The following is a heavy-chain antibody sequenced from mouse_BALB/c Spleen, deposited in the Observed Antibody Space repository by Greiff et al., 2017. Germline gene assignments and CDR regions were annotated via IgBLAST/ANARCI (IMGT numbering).Heavy chain of an antibody. D-gene: IGHD2-14*01. J-gene: IGHJ4*01. Sequence: EVQGVESGGGLVKPGGSLKLSCAASGFAFSSYDMSWVRQTPEKRLEWVAYISSGGGSTYYPDTVKGRFTISRDNAKNTLYLQMSSLKSEDTAMYYCARHARYEAMDYWGQGTSVTVSS. CDR3: ARHARYEAMDY. CDR1: GFAFSSYD. V-gene: IGHV5-12-1*01. CDR2: ISSGGGST.